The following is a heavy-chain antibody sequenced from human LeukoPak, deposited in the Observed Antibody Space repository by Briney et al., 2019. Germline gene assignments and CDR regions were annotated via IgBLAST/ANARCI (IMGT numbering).Heavy chain of an antibody. CDR2: IYYSGST. J-gene: IGHJ4*02. CDR1: GASISIYY. Sequence: SETLSLTCTVSGASISIYYWSWIRQPPGKGLEWIGYIYYSGSTNYNPPLKSRVTMSVDTSKNQFSLNLSSVTAADTAVYYCARSPSTGPDYWGQGTLVTVSS. D-gene: IGHD1-1*01. V-gene: IGHV4-59*08. CDR3: ARSPSTGPDY.